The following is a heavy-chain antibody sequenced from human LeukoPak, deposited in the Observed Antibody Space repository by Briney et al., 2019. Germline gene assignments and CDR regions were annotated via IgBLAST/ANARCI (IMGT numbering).Heavy chain of an antibody. J-gene: IGHJ5*02. D-gene: IGHD3-16*01. Sequence: SETLSLTCTVSGGSMSVHYWSWVRQTPGKGLEWIGYIYTSGSTNYNPSLKSRVTISVDTSKNQFSLKLSSVTAADTAVYYCARQFPAGIMRSYGENWFDPWGQGTLVTVSS. V-gene: IGHV4-4*09. CDR3: ARQFPAGIMRSYGENWFDP. CDR1: GGSMSVHY. CDR2: IYTSGST.